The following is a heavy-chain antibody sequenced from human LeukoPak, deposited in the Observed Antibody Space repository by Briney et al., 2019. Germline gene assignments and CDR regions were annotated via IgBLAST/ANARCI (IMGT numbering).Heavy chain of an antibody. V-gene: IGHV3-30*01. J-gene: IGHJ4*02. CDR1: GFTFSDYP. Sequence: GGSLRLSCAASGFTFSDYPVHWVRQAPGKGLGWVAVISYDGSNKYYADSVKGRFTISRDNSQNTLYLEMNSLKTEDTAVYYCARDGVPAAPHYFDFWGQGTLVTVSS. D-gene: IGHD2-2*01. CDR3: ARDGVPAAPHYFDF. CDR2: ISYDGSNK.